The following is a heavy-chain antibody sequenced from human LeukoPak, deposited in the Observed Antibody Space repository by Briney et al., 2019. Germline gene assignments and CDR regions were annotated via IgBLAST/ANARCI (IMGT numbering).Heavy chain of an antibody. CDR3: AKDNFPFWGVIVIPYFDY. CDR1: GFTFDDYA. J-gene: IGHJ4*02. D-gene: IGHD3-16*02. V-gene: IGHV3-9*01. CDR2: ISWNSGSI. Sequence: GGSLRLSCAASGFTFDDYAMHWVRQAPGKGLEWVSGISWNSGSIGYADSVKGRFTISRDNAKNSLYLQMNSLRAEDTALYYCAKDNFPFWGVIVIPYFDYWGQGTLVTVSS.